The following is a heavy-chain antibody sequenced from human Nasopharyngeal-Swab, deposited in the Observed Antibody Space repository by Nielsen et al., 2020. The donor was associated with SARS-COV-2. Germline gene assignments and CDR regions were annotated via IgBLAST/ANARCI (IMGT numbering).Heavy chain of an antibody. CDR3: AKDSMDTAMVYDYYYYMDV. J-gene: IGHJ6*03. CDR2: IRYDGSNK. Sequence: GGSLRLSCAASGFTFSSYGMHWVRQAPGKGLEWVAFIRYDGSNKYCADSVKGRFTISRDNSKNTLYLQMNSLRAEDTAVYYCAKDSMDTAMVYDYYYYMDVWGKGTTVTVSS. V-gene: IGHV3-30*02. D-gene: IGHD5-18*01. CDR1: GFTFSSYG.